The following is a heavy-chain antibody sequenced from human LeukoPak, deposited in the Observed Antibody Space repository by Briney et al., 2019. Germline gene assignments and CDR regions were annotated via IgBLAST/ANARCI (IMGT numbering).Heavy chain of an antibody. D-gene: IGHD1-7*01. Sequence: GGSLRLSFAAPGSTFSSYSMNSVRQAPGKGLGLVSSISSSSSYIYYADSVTGRFTISRDNAKNSLYLQMNSLRAEDTAAYYCARAHNWKYGTFDYWGQGTLVTVSS. CDR1: GSTFSSYS. V-gene: IGHV3-21*04. J-gene: IGHJ4*02. CDR2: ISSSSSYI. CDR3: ARAHNWKYGTFDY.